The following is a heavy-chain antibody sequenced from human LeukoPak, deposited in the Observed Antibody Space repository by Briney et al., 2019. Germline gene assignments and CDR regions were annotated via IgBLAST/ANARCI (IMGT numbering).Heavy chain of an antibody. CDR1: GGSFSGYY. J-gene: IGHJ4*02. D-gene: IGHD3-10*01. Sequence: PSETLSLTCAVYGGSFSGYYWSWIRQPPGKGLEWIGEINHSGSTNYNPSLKRRVTISVDTSKNQFSLKLSSVTAADTAVYYCARGRGVRGVIGDYWGQGTLVTVSS. CDR2: INHSGST. CDR3: ARGRGVRGVIGDY. V-gene: IGHV4-34*01.